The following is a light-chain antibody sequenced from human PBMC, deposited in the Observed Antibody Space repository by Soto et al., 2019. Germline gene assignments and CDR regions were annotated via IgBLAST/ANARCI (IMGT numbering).Light chain of an antibody. CDR3: QQYGSSPPRFT. J-gene: IGKJ3*01. CDR2: GAS. V-gene: IGKV3-20*01. CDR1: QSVSSSY. Sequence: EIVLTQSRATLSLSPRERATLSCMASQSVSSSYLAWYQQKPGKAPRLLIYGASSRATGIPDRFSGSGSGKDFTLNISRLEPEDFAVYYCQQYGSSPPRFTFGPGTKVDIK.